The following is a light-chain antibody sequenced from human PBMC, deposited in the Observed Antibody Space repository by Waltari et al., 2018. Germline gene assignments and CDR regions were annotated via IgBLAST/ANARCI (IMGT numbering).Light chain of an antibody. CDR2: DVS. CDR1: SSDAGGYNY. CDR3: SSYTSGGSFNWV. J-gene: IGLJ3*02. Sequence: QSALTQPASVSGSPGQSITISCTGTSSDAGGYNYVPWYQQHPGKVPKVMIYDVSERPSGVSNRFSGSKSDNTASLTISGLQADDEADYYCSSYTSGGSFNWVFGGGTKVTVL. V-gene: IGLV2-14*01.